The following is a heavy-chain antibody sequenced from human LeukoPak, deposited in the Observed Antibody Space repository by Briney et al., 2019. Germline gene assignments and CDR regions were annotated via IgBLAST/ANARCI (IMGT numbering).Heavy chain of an antibody. D-gene: IGHD2-2*01. CDR2: ISGSGDST. CDR3: AKSSSSNCYSPHDY. V-gene: IGHV3-23*01. Sequence: GGSLRLSCTASGLTYSSFAMSWVRQAPGKGLEWVSVISGSGDSTYYAGSVKGRFTISRDNSKNTLYLQMNSLRAEDAAIYYRAKSSSSNCYSPHDYWGQGTLVTVSS. J-gene: IGHJ4*02. CDR1: GLTYSSFA.